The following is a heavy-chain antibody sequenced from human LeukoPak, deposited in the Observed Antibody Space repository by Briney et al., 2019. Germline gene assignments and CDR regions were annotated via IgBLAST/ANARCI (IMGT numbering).Heavy chain of an antibody. J-gene: IGHJ6*02. CDR2: INHSGST. D-gene: IGHD3-10*01. V-gene: IGHV4-34*01. Sequence: SETLSLTCAVYGGSFSGYYWSWIRQPPGKGLEWIGEINHSGSTNYNPSLKSRVTISVDTSKNQFSLKLSSVTAADTAVYYCAREGGSGSYYYYYYGMDVWGQGTTVTVSS. CDR1: GGSFSGYY. CDR3: AREGGSGSYYYYYYGMDV.